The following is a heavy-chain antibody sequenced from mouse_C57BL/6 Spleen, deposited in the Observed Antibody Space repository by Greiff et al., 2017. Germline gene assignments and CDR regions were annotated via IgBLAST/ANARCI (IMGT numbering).Heavy chain of an antibody. V-gene: IGHV1-72*01. CDR1: GYTFTSYW. CDR3: ARERRDGSRVPWFAY. Sequence: QVQLQQPGAELVKPGASVKLSCKASGYTFTSYWMHWVKQRPGRGLEWIGRIAPNSGGTRYNEKLKSKATLTVDKPSSTAYMQLSSLTSEDSAVYYCARERRDGSRVPWFAYWGQGTLVTVSA. J-gene: IGHJ3*01. D-gene: IGHD1-1*01. CDR2: IAPNSGGT.